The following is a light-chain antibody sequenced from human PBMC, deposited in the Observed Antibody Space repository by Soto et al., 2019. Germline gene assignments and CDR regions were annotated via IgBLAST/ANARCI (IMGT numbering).Light chain of an antibody. V-gene: IGLV2-14*01. Sequence: QSVLTQPASVSGSPGQSITISCTGTSSDVGGYNYVSWHQQHPGKAPKLMIYDVSNRPSGVSNRFSGSKSGNTASLTISGLQAEDEADYYCSSYTSSSTPWVFGGGTKLTVL. CDR1: SSDVGGYNY. CDR2: DVS. CDR3: SSYTSSSTPWV. J-gene: IGLJ3*02.